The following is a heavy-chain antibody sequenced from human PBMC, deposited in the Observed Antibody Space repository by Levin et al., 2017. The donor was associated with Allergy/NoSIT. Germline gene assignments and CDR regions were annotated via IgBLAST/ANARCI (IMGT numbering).Heavy chain of an antibody. J-gene: IGHJ4*02. CDR3: AREKYSGSWYVTPYIDY. D-gene: IGHD6-13*01. CDR2: IKLDGSEK. Sequence: GESLKISCAASGFTFSSYWMSWVRQAPGKGLEWVANIKLDGSEKYYVDSVKGRFTISRDNAKSSLYLQMNSLRAEDTAVYYCAREKYSGSWYVTPYIDYWGQGTLVTVSA. CDR1: GFTFSSYW. V-gene: IGHV3-7*01.